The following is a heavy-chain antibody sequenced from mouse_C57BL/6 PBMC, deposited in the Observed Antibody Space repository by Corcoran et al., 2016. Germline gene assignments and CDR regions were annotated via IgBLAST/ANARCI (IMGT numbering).Heavy chain of an antibody. D-gene: IGHD2-1*01. J-gene: IGHJ4*01. CDR3: AREGGNYPYYAMDY. CDR1: GYAFSSYW. Sequence: QVQLQQSGAELVKPGASVKISCKASGYAFSSYWMNWVKQRPGKGLEWIGQIYPGDGDTNYNGKFKGKATLTADKSSSTAYMQLSSLTSADSAVDFCAREGGNYPYYAMDYWGQGTSVTVSS. CDR2: IYPGDGDT. V-gene: IGHV1-80*01.